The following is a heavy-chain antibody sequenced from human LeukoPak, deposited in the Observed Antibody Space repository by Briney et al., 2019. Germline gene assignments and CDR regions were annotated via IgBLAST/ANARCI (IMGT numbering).Heavy chain of an antibody. V-gene: IGHV3-74*01. J-gene: IGHJ4*02. CDR1: GFTFSNYW. Sequence: GGSLRLSCAASGFTFSNYWMHRVRQAPGKGLVWVSRINSDGINTSYADSVKGRFTISRDSSKNTLFLQMNRLRPEDAAVYYCAKAPVTTCRGAYCYPFDYWGQGTLVTVSS. CDR3: AKAPVTTCRGAYCYPFDY. CDR2: INSDGINT. D-gene: IGHD2-21*01.